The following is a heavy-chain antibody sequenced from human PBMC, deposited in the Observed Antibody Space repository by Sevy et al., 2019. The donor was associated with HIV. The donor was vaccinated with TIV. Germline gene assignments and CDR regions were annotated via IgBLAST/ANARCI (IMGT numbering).Heavy chain of an antibody. CDR3: AKDRWGGDFSNAFDI. CDR1: GFTFSSYA. V-gene: IGHV3-23*01. CDR2: ISGSGGST. D-gene: IGHD2-21*02. J-gene: IGHJ3*02. Sequence: GGSLRLSCAASGFTFSSYAMSWVRQAPGKGLEWVSAISGSGGSTYYADSVKGRFTISRDNSKNTLYLQMNSLRAEDTAIYYCAKDRWGGDFSNAFDIWGLGTMVTVSS.